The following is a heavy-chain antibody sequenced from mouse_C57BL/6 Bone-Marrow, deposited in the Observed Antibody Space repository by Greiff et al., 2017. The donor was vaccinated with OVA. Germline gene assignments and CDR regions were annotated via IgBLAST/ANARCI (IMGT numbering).Heavy chain of an antibody. V-gene: IGHV3-6*01. CDR3: ARDSSGGAY. Sequence: VQLKESGPGLVKPSQSLSLTCSVTGYSITSGYYWNWIRQFPGNKLEWMGYISYDGSNNNNPSLKNRISITRDTSKNQFFLKLNSVTTEDTATYYCARDSSGGAYWGQGTLVTVSA. CDR2: ISYDGSN. D-gene: IGHD3-2*02. CDR1: GYSITSGYY. J-gene: IGHJ3*01.